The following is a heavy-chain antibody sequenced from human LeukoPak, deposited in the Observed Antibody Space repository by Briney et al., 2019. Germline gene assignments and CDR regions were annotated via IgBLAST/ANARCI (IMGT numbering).Heavy chain of an antibody. CDR3: AKDPVYSTSQRYFDY. D-gene: IGHD6-13*01. CDR2: FSGSGGST. J-gene: IGHJ4*02. CDR1: GFTFSNYA. V-gene: IGHV3-23*01. Sequence: PGGSLRLSCAASGFTFSNYAMSWVRQAPGKGLEWVSGFSGSGGSTYYADSVKGRFTISKDSSKNTVYLQMNNLRDEDTALYYCAKDPVYSTSQRYFDYWGQGTLVTVSS.